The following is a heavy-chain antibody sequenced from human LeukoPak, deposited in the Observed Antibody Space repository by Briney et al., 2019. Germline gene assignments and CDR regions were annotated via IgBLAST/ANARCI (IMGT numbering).Heavy chain of an antibody. CDR1: GFTFDDYG. Sequence: PGGSLRLSCAASGFTFDDYGMSWVRQAPGKGLEWVAFIRYDGSNKYYADSVKGRFTISRDNSKNTLYLQMNSLRAEDTAVYYCAKDRVRVWGSYRPVWYFDYWGQGTLVTVSS. V-gene: IGHV3-30*02. J-gene: IGHJ4*02. CDR2: IRYDGSNK. D-gene: IGHD3-16*02. CDR3: AKDRVRVWGSYRPVWYFDY.